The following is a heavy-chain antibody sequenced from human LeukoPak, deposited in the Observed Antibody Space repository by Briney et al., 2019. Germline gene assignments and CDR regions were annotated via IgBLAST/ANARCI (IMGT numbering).Heavy chain of an antibody. CDR1: GFTFSSYA. V-gene: IGHV3-23*01. Sequence: GGSLRLSCAASGFTFSSYAMSWVRQAPGKGLEWVSAISGSGGSTYYADSVKGRFTISRDNSKNTLYLQMNSLRAEDTAVYYCAKDRKYGAEAGTWWDSWGQGTLVTVSS. CDR2: ISGSGGST. D-gene: IGHD6-13*01. CDR3: AKDRKYGAEAGTWWDS. J-gene: IGHJ4*02.